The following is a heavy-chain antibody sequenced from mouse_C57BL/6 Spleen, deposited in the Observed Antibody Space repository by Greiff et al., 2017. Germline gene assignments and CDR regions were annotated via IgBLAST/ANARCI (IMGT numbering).Heavy chain of an antibody. J-gene: IGHJ2*01. CDR3: ARYSPYYNGSSCDY. V-gene: IGHV7-3*01. CDR2: IRNKANGYTT. D-gene: IGHD1-1*01. CDR1: GFTFTDYY. Sequence: EVQVVESGGGLVQPGGSLSLSCAASGFTFTDYYMSWVRQPPGKALEWFGYIRNKANGYTTEYSATVKGQFTISRDNSQSILYLQINTLRAEDSATYYCARYSPYYNGSSCDYWGQGTTLTVSS.